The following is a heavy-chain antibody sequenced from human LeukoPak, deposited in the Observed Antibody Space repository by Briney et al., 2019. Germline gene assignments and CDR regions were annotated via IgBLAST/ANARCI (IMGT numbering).Heavy chain of an antibody. D-gene: IGHD1-26*01. Sequence: GGSLRLSCAASGFTFGNAWMSWVRQSPGKGLEWVGRIKPTTEGETTDYAAPVKGRFAISRDDSKSTLYLQMNSLKTEDTALYYCTTDYWELQFDLWGQGTLVTVSS. CDR3: TTDYWELQFDL. J-gene: IGHJ4*02. CDR1: GFTFGNAW. CDR2: IKPTTEGETT. V-gene: IGHV3-15*01.